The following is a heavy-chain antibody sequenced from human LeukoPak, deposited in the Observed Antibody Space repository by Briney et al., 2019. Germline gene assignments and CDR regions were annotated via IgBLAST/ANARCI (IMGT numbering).Heavy chain of an antibody. D-gene: IGHD6-13*01. J-gene: IGHJ6*03. V-gene: IGHV3-23*01. CDR1: GFTFSSYA. CDR2: ISGSGGST. Sequence: PGGSLRLSCAASGFTFSSYAMTWVRQAPGKGLEWVSTISGSGGSTYYADSVKGRFTISRDNSKNTLYLQMNSLRAEDTAVYYCAKDTSRIAAAGGYMDVWGKGTTVTVSS. CDR3: AKDTSRIAAAGGYMDV.